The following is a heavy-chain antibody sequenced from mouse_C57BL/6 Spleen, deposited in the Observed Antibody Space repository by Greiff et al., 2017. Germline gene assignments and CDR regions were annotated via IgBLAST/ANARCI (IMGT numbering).Heavy chain of an antibody. D-gene: IGHD1-1*01. CDR3: ARRGVLPSGDV. J-gene: IGHJ1*03. V-gene: IGHV1-61*01. CDR2: IYPSDSET. CDR1: GYTFTGYW. Sequence: QVQLQQPGAELVRPGSSVTLSCKASGYTFTGYWMDWVKQTPGHGLEWIGTIYPSDSETHYNQQFKDKDTLTADKSSSTAYMPLRSLTSEHSAVYYCARRGVLPSGDVWGTGTTVTVSS.